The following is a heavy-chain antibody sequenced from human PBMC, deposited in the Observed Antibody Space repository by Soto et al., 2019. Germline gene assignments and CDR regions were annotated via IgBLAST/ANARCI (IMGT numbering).Heavy chain of an antibody. V-gene: IGHV3-21*04. CDR1: GFPCTRYS. CDR2: ISSTTNYI. Sequence: GGSLRISCAASGFPCTRYSMSWVRQAAGKGLEWVSSISSTTNYIYYGVSMKGRFTISSDNAKNSLYLQMNSLRAEDTAVYYCARGEWLLPLYWGQGTLVTVYS. CDR3: ARGEWLLPLY. J-gene: IGHJ4*02. D-gene: IGHD3-3*01.